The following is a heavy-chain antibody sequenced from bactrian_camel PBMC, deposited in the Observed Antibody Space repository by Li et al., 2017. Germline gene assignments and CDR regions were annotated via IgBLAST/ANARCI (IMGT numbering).Heavy chain of an antibody. CDR1: GFTLSNYD. D-gene: IGHD5*01. CDR3: ATIPTCRAVPERVTY. Sequence: VQLVESGGGLVQPGGSLRLSCAASGFTLSNYDMSWVRQAPGKGLEWISSTDGSGRTTAYADSVKGRFTISRANAKNTLYLQMNSLKPEDTAMYYCATIPTCRAVPERVTYWGQGTQVTVS. V-gene: IGHV3S40*01. CDR2: TDGSGRTT. J-gene: IGHJ4*01.